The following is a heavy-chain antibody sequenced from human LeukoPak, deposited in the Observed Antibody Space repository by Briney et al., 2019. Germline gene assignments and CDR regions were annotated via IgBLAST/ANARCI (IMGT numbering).Heavy chain of an antibody. Sequence: SETLSLTCAVSGVSFNDYYWSWVRQTPGKGLEWIGEINHSGYTNDSPSLKSRVTISIDTSRKQFSLNPRSVTVADTGIYYCTRMTTGHDYWGQGTLVTVSS. CDR3: TRMTTGHDY. D-gene: IGHD4-17*01. J-gene: IGHJ4*02. CDR2: INHSGYT. V-gene: IGHV4-34*01. CDR1: GVSFNDYY.